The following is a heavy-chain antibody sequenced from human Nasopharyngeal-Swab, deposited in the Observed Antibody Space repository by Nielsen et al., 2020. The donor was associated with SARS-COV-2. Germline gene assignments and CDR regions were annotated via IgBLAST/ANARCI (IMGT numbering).Heavy chain of an antibody. V-gene: IGHV3-48*01. Sequence: GESLKISCAASGFTFSSYGMHWVRQAPGKGLEWVSYISSSSSTIYYADSVKGRFTISRDNAKNSLYLQMNSLRAEDTAVYYCARDLIVVVPADMDVHWFDHWGQGTLVTVSS. CDR2: ISSSSSTI. CDR3: ARDLIVVVPADMDVHWFDH. D-gene: IGHD2-2*01. J-gene: IGHJ5*02. CDR1: GFTFSSYG.